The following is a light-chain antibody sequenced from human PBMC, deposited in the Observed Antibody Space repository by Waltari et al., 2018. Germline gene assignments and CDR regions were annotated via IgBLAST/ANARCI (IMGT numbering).Light chain of an antibody. CDR1: SSDVGGYNY. CDR3: SSYTSSSTVV. V-gene: IGLV2-14*01. Sequence: QSALTQPASVSGSPGQSITISCTGTSSDVGGYNYVSWYQQHPGKAPKLMIYDVSKRPSGVSNRFAGSKSGNTASLTISGRQAEDAADYYCSSYTSSSTVVFGGGTKLTVL. CDR2: DVS. J-gene: IGLJ2*01.